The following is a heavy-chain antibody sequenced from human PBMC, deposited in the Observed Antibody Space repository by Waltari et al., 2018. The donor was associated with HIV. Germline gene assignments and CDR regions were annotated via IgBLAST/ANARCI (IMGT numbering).Heavy chain of an antibody. D-gene: IGHD3-16*02. CDR1: GFTFSDYY. CDR2: ISSSGSTI. Sequence: VPLVESVGGLVKPGGSLRLSCAASGFTFSDYYLRCIRRAPAKGLEWVSYISSSGSTISHADSVKGRFTISRDNAKNSLYLQMNSLRAEDTAVYYCARDQMISFGGVIPFDYWGQGTLVTVSS. V-gene: IGHV3-11*01. CDR3: ARDQMISFGGVIPFDY. J-gene: IGHJ4*02.